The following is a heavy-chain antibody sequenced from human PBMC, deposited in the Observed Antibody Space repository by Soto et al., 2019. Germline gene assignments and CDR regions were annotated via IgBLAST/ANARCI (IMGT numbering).Heavy chain of an antibody. CDR3: ALTGYYDVDY. Sequence: TSETLSLTCTISGGSISSGDYYWSWIRQPPGKGLEWIGCIYYSGSTYYNTSLKSRVTISVDTSKNQFSLKLSSVTAADTAVYYCALTGYYDVDYWGQGTLVTVSS. CDR1: GGSISSGDYY. J-gene: IGHJ4*02. V-gene: IGHV4-30-4*01. D-gene: IGHD3-9*01. CDR2: IYYSGST.